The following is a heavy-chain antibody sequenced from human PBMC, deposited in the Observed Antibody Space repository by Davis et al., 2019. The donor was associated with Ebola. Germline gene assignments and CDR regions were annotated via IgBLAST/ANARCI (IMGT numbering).Heavy chain of an antibody. CDR3: ARLEMATEIDY. CDR2: IYPGDSDT. CDR1: GYSFSNSW. Sequence: GESLKISCKGSGYSFSNSWIGWVRQIPGKGLEWMGIIYPGDSDTRYSPSFQGQVTISADKSISTAYLQWSSLKASDTAMYYCARLEMATEIDYWGQGTLVTVSS. J-gene: IGHJ4*02. D-gene: IGHD5-24*01. V-gene: IGHV5-51*01.